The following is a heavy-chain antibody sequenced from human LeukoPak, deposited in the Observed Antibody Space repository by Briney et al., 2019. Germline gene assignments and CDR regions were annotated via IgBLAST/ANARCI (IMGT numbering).Heavy chain of an antibody. CDR3: ARTPYGSGTYSPCDL. CDR2: ISAYNGNT. CDR1: GYTYTSYG. J-gene: IGHJ5*02. D-gene: IGHD3-10*01. Sequence: GASVKVSCKASGYTYTSYGICWVRQAPGQGLEWMGWISAYNGNTNYAQKLQGRVTMTTDTSTSTAYMELRSLRSDDTAVYYCARTPYGSGTYSPCDLWGQGTLVTVSS. V-gene: IGHV1-18*01.